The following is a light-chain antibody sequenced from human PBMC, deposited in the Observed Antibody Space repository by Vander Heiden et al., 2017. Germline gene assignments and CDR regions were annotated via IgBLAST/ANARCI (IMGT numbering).Light chain of an antibody. Sequence: DIQMTQSPSSLSASVGDTVTITCPARSTISTYFNWHQQKTGKAPQILIYSASSLQDGVPSRCSSSRAGTEYTLTISGLQPEDFATYYCQQSYSTLWTFGQGTKVEIK. CDR1: STISTY. J-gene: IGKJ1*01. V-gene: IGKV1-39*01. CDR2: SAS. CDR3: QQSYSTLWT.